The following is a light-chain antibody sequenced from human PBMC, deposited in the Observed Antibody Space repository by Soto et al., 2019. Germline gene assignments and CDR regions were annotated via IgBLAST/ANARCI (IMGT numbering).Light chain of an antibody. V-gene: IGLV1-44*01. CDR1: SSNIGSNT. CDR2: YHN. Sequence: QSVLTQPPSASGTPGQRVTISCSGSSSNIGSNTVSWYQHLPGTAPKLLIYYHNQRPSGVPDRFSGSKSGTSASLATSGLQSEDEANYYCATWDDSLNVVLFGGGTKVTVL. CDR3: ATWDDSLNVVL. J-gene: IGLJ2*01.